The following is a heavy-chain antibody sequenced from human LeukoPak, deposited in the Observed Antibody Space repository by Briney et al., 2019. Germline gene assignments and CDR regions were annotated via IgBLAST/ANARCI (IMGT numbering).Heavy chain of an antibody. CDR2: IDTDETST. CDR1: GFTFSSYW. V-gene: IGHV3-74*01. J-gene: IGHJ4*02. CDR3: ARATFYSESSGYYPFDY. Sequence: EGSLRLSCAASGFTFSSYWMHWVRQAPGKGLVWVSRIDTDETSTTYADSVKGRFAISRDNAKNTLYLQMNSLRAEDTAVYYCARATFYSESSGYYPFDYWGQGTLVTVSS. D-gene: IGHD3-22*01.